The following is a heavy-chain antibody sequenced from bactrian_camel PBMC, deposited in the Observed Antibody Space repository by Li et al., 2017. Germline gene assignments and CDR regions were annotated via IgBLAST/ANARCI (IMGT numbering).Heavy chain of an antibody. D-gene: IGHD6*01. CDR3: ATGWGCTEQAGINY. V-gene: IGHV3S28*01. CDR2: IGPAYNRT. Sequence: QLVESGGGLVQPGGSLRLSCAASGYIFSSVCMGWFRQALGKEREGVAAIGPAYNRTYYADSVKGRFTISPDNAKNTLYLHLNSLKPEDSAMYYCATGWGCTEQAGINYWGQGTQVTVS. J-gene: IGHJ4*01. CDR1: GYIFSSVC.